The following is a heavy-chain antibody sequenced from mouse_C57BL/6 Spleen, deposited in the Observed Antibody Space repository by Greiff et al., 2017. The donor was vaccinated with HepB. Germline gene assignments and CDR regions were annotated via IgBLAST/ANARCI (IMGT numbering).Heavy chain of an antibody. J-gene: IGHJ4*01. V-gene: IGHV3-6*01. CDR3: AREGGLRRTGYAMDY. CDR1: GYSITSGYY. CDR2: ISYDGSN. Sequence: EVKLQESGPGLVKPSQSLSLTCSVTGYSITSGYYWNWIRQFPGNKLEWMGYISYDGSNNYNPSLKNRISITRDTSKNQFFLKLNSVTTEDTATYYCAREGGLRRTGYAMDYWGQGTSVTVSS. D-gene: IGHD2-4*01.